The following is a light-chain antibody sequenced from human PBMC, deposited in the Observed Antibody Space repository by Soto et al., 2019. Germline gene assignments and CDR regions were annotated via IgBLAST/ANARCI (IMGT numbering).Light chain of an antibody. J-gene: IGLJ3*02. V-gene: IGLV1-44*01. CDR3: AAWDDSLNGWV. CDR1: SSNIGSNT. CDR2: TNN. Sequence: QSVLTQPPSASGTPGQRVTISCSGSSSNIGSNTVNWYQQLPGTAPKLLIYTNNQRPSGVPDRFSGSKSGTSASLAISGLQSEDEADYSCAAWDDSLNGWVFGGGTKLTFL.